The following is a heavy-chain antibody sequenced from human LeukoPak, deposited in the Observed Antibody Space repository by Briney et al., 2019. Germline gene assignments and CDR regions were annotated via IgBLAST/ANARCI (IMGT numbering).Heavy chain of an antibody. CDR1: GFTLSSYY. D-gene: IGHD2-15*01. CDR2: INGDGGST. J-gene: IGHJ4*02. Sequence: GESLRLSCVASGFTLSSYYMHWVRQVPGKGLVWVSCINGDGGSTKYADSVKGRFTISRDNAKNTLYLQVNSLRAEDTAVYYCAQGGSPGALDYWGRGTLVTVSS. V-gene: IGHV3-74*01. CDR3: AQGGSPGALDY.